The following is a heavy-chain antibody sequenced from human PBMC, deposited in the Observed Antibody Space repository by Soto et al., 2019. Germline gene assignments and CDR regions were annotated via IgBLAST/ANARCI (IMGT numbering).Heavy chain of an antibody. Sequence: EVQLVESGGGLVQPGRSLRISCAASGFTLDDYAIHWVRQAPGKGLELVSGITWNSANIDYADSVKGRFTISRDNAKNSLYLEMSSLRPEHTTIYFCARGRTLFQLGYYFASWGQGTMVTVSS. CDR2: ITWNSANI. CDR1: GFTLDDYA. V-gene: IGHV3-9*01. J-gene: IGHJ4*02. D-gene: IGHD1-26*01. CDR3: ARGRTLFQLGYYFAS.